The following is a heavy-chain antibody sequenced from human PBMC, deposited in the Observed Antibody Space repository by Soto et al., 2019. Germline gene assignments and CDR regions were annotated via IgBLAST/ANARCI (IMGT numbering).Heavy chain of an antibody. CDR3: VRLIGNSWLDF. V-gene: IGHV6-1*01. J-gene: IGHJ5*01. D-gene: IGHD1-26*01. CDR1: GDSVSSSSVT. CDR2: TYYRSKWYN. Sequence: SQTLSLTCAISGDSVSSSSVTWNWIRQSPSRGLEWLGRTYYRSKWYNDYAESVKSRITINPDTSKNQFSLHLHSVTPEDTAVYYCVRLIGNSWLDFWGQGTLVTVPQ.